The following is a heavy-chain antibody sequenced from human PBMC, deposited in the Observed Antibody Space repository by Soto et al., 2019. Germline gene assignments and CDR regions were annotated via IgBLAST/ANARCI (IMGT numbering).Heavy chain of an antibody. CDR1: GFTFSSYG. CDR3: ASGCSSTSCPPGRYYYYMDV. V-gene: IGHV3-33*01. D-gene: IGHD2-2*01. Sequence: QVQLVESGGGVVQPGRSLRLSCAASGFTFSSYGMHWVRQAPGKGLEWVAVIWYDGSNKYYADSVKGRFTISRDNSKNTLYLQMNRLRAEDTAVYYCASGCSSTSCPPGRYYYYMDVWGKGTTVTVSS. J-gene: IGHJ6*03. CDR2: IWYDGSNK.